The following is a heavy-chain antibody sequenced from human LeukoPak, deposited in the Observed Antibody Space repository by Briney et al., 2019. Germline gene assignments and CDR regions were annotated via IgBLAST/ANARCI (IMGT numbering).Heavy chain of an antibody. CDR2: IRSGDSSTI. V-gene: IGHV3-11*01. CDR3: ARAMRAYYYYYAMDV. Sequence: GGSLRLSCAASGFSFSDYYMSWVRQAPGKGLEWVSYIRSGDSSTIYYADSVKSRFTISRDNAKNSLYLQMSSLRAEDTAVYYCARAMRAYYYYYAMDVWGQGTTVTVSS. D-gene: IGHD2-2*01. J-gene: IGHJ6*02. CDR1: GFSFSDYY.